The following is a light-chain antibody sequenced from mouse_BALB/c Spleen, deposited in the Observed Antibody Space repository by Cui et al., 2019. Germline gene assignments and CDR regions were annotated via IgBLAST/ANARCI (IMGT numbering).Light chain of an antibody. CDR2: DTS. Sequence: HIVLTQSTAITSSPPGEKVTMCCSASSSISYIHWYQQKPGTSPKRLFYDTSKLASGVPARFSGSGSGTSYSLTISRMEAEDAATYYRHQRSSYPSFGGGTKLEIK. CDR3: HQRSSYPS. V-gene: IGKV4-70*01. J-gene: IGKJ2*01. CDR1: SSISY.